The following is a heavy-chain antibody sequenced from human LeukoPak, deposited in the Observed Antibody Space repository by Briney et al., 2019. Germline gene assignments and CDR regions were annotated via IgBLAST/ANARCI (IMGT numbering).Heavy chain of an antibody. D-gene: IGHD5-24*01. J-gene: IGHJ4*02. CDR3: ARDLGDSYNAFDY. Sequence: KFQGRVTITRDTSASTAYMELSSLRSEDTAVYYCARDLGDSYNAFDYWGQGTLVTVSS. V-gene: IGHV1-3*01.